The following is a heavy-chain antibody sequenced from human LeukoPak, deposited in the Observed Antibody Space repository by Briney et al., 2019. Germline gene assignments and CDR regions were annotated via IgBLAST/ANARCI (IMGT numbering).Heavy chain of an antibody. CDR2: IYPGDSDT. V-gene: IGHV5-51*01. CDR3: ARLHHSGYSSSWYEGAFDI. D-gene: IGHD6-13*01. CDR1: GYSFTSYW. J-gene: IGHJ3*02. Sequence: GESLKISCQGSGYSFTSYWIGWVRQMPGKGLEWMGIIYPGDSDTRYSPSFQGQVTISADKSISTAYLQWSSLKASDTAMYYCARLHHSGYSSSWYEGAFDIWGQGTMVTVSS.